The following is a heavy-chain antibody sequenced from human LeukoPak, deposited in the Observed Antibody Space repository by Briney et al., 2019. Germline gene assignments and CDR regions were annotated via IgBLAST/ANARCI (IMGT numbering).Heavy chain of an antibody. CDR1: GFTFSNAW. CDR3: TTDGGRRDGYKRYYFDY. V-gene: IGHV3-15*01. CDR2: IKSKTDGGTT. D-gene: IGHD5-12*01. Sequence: PGGSLRLSCAASGFTFSNAWMSWVRQAPGKGLEWVGRIKSKTDGGTTDYAAPVKGRFTISRDDSKNTLYLQMNSLKTEDTAVYYCTTDGGRRDGYKRYYFDYWGQGTLVTVSS. J-gene: IGHJ4*02.